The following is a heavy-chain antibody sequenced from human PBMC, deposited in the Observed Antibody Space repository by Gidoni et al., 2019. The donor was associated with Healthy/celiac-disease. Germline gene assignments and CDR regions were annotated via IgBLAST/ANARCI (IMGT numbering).Heavy chain of an antibody. Sequence: EVQLVESGGGLVQPGGSLRLSCAASGFTFSSYSMNWVRQAPGKGLEWVSYISSSSSTIYYADSVKGRFTISRDNAKNSLYLQMNSLRAEDTAVYYCARIPANGYYGMDVWGQGTTVTVSS. CDR1: GFTFSSYS. V-gene: IGHV3-48*01. D-gene: IGHD2-8*01. J-gene: IGHJ6*02. CDR3: ARIPANGYYGMDV. CDR2: ISSSSSTI.